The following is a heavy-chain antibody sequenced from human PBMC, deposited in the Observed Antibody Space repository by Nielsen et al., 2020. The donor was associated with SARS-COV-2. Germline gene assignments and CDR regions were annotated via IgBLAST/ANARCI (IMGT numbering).Heavy chain of an antibody. CDR3: TTVGYYDFWSGYYNDPASDY. Sequence: GESLKISCAASGFTFSNAWMSWVRQAPGKGLEWVGRIKSKTDGGTTDYAAPVKGRFTISRDDSKNTLYLQMNSLKTEDTAVYYCTTVGYYDFWSGYYNDPASDYWGQGTLVTVSS. J-gene: IGHJ4*02. V-gene: IGHV3-15*01. CDR1: GFTFSNAW. D-gene: IGHD3-3*01. CDR2: IKSKTDGGTT.